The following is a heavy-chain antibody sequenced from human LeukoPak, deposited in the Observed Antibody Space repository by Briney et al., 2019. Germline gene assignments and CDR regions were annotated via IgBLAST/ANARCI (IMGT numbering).Heavy chain of an antibody. D-gene: IGHD2-15*01. Sequence: PGGSLRLSCEASGSTFSSYSMNWVRQAPGKGLEWVSYISSSSGTIYYADSVKGRFTISRDNAKNSLYLQMSSLRDEDTAVYYCARDDSCSGGSCYSAQLDYWGQGTLVTVSS. CDR2: ISSSSGTI. CDR3: ARDDSCSGGSCYSAQLDY. CDR1: GSTFSSYS. J-gene: IGHJ4*02. V-gene: IGHV3-48*02.